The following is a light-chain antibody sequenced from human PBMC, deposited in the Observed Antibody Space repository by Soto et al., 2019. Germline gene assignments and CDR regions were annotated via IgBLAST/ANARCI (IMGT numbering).Light chain of an antibody. CDR3: QQSYSTLSLT. J-gene: IGKJ5*01. CDR2: AAS. V-gene: IGKV1-39*01. Sequence: DIPMTQSPSSLSASVGDRVTITCRASESIARHLNWYQQKSGKGPKLLIYAASSLQNGVPSRFRGGGSGTDFTLTISNLQPEDFATYYCQQSYSTLSLTFGQGTRLEIK. CDR1: ESIARH.